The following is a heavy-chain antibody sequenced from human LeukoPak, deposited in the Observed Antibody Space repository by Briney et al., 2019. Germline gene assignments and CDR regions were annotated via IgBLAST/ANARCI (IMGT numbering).Heavy chain of an antibody. J-gene: IGHJ6*02. CDR3: ARAPDYTLGGMDV. CDR1: GGSFSGYY. D-gene: IGHD4-11*01. V-gene: IGHV4-34*01. CDR2: INHSGST. Sequence: SETLSLTCAVYGGSFSGYYWSWIRQPPGKGLEWIGEINHSGSTNYNPSLKSRVTISVDTSKNQFSLKLCSVTAADTAVYYCARAPDYTLGGMDVWGQGTTVTVSS.